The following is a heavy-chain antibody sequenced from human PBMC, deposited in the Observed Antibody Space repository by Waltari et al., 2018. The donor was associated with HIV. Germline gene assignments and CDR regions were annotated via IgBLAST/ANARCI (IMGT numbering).Heavy chain of an antibody. CDR2: IYDSGST. CDR1: GGFISGYY. J-gene: IGHJ6*02. D-gene: IGHD2-15*01. V-gene: IGHV4-59*01. Sequence: QVQLQESGPGLVKPSETLSLSCTVSGGFISGYYWTWIRQPPGKGLEWIGYIYDSGSTNYHPPLESRVTISLDTSKNQFSLKLSSVTAADTAVYFCARGGVVAPPSYYYGMDVWGPGTTVIVSS. CDR3: ARGGVVAPPSYYYGMDV.